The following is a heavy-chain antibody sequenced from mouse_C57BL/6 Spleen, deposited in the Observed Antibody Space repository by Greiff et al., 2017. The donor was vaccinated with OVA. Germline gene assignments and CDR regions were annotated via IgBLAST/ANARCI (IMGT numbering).Heavy chain of an antibody. D-gene: IGHD2-2*01. J-gene: IGHJ3*01. CDR1: GYTFTSYW. CDR3: AYGYDAAWFAY. V-gene: IGHV1-59*01. CDR2: IDPSDSYT. Sequence: QVQLQQPGAELVRPGTSVKLSCKASGYTFTSYWMHWVKQRPGQGLEWIGVIDPSDSYTNYNQKFKGKATLTVDTSSSTAYMQLSSLTSEDSAVYYCAYGYDAAWFAYWCQGTLVTVSA.